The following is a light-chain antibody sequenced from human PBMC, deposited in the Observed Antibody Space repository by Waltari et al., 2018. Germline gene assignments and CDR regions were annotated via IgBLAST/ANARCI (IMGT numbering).Light chain of an antibody. V-gene: IGLV3-21*02. J-gene: IGLJ3*02. CDR2: DDS. Sequence: SYVLTQPPSVSVAPGETARITCGGNHIESKSVHWYQQKPGQAPVLVVYDDSDRPSGIPERFAGANSGNTATLTISRVEAGDEADYYCQVWDSSSNHWVFGGGTKLTVL. CDR1: HIESKS. CDR3: QVWDSSSNHWV.